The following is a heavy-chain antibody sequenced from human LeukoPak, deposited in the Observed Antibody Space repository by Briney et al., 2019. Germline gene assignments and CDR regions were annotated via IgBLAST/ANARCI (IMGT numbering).Heavy chain of an antibody. CDR1: GFTFSSYA. D-gene: IGHD3-16*01. CDR2: ISYDGSNK. J-gene: IGHJ5*02. V-gene: IGHV3-30-3*01. Sequence: GRSLRLSCAASGFTFSSYAMHWVRQAPGKGLEWVAVISYDGSNKYYADSVKGRFTISRDNAKNSLYLQMNSLRADDTAVYYCTRGLGEHGGVSDRWGQGTLVIVS. CDR3: TRGLGEHGGVSDR.